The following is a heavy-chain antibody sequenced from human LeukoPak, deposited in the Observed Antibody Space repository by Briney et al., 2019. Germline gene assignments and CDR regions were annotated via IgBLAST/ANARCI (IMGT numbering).Heavy chain of an antibody. CDR2: INWNGGST. D-gene: IGHD5-18*01. CDR1: GFTFSSYG. V-gene: IGHV3-20*04. CDR3: ARDHEGGGYSYGCYDY. J-gene: IGHJ4*02. Sequence: GGSLRLSCAASGFTFSSYGMSWVRQAPGKGLEWVSGINWNGGSTGYADSVKGRFTISRDNAKNSLYLQMNSLRAEDTALYYCARDHEGGGYSYGCYDYWGQGTLVTVSS.